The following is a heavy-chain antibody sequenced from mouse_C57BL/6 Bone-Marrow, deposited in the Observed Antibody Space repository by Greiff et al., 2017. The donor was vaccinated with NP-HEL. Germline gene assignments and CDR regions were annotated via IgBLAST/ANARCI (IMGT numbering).Heavy chain of an antibody. CDR3: AREVYGKRYYYAMDY. Sequence: VQLQQSGPELVKPGASVKISCKASGYAFSSSWMNWVKQRPGKGLEWIGRIYPGDGDTNYNGKFKGKATLTADKSSSTAYMQLSSLTSEDSAVYFCAREVYGKRYYYAMDYWGQGTSVTVSS. CDR2: IYPGDGDT. V-gene: IGHV1-82*01. J-gene: IGHJ4*01. D-gene: IGHD2-10*02. CDR1: GYAFSSSW.